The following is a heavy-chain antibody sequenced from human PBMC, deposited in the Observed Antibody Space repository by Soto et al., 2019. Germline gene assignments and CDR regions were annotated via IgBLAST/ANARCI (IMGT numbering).Heavy chain of an antibody. Sequence: TLSLTCTVSCVSISNISYYWGWIRRPPGKGLEWIGTIYYSGITYYNPSLKSRVTISVDTSKNQFSLKLTSVTAADTAVYYCARHGSNWGQGTLVTVS. CDR1: CVSISNISYY. J-gene: IGHJ4*02. CDR3: ARHGSN. CDR2: IYYSGIT. V-gene: IGHV4-39*01.